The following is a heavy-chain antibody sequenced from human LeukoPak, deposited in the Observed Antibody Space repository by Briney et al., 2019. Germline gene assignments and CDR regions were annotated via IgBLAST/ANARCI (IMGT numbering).Heavy chain of an antibody. CDR1: GFTFSNCA. Sequence: GGSLRLSCAASGFTFSNCAMSWVRQAPGKGLEWVSSLSSNGGSTYYADSVKGRFTISRDNSKNTLYLQMNSLGAEDTAVYYCAKHMRYYDSSAYYSSSGYFDYWGQGTLVTVSS. D-gene: IGHD3-22*01. V-gene: IGHV3-23*01. CDR3: AKHMRYYDSSAYYSSSGYFDY. J-gene: IGHJ4*02. CDR2: LSSNGGST.